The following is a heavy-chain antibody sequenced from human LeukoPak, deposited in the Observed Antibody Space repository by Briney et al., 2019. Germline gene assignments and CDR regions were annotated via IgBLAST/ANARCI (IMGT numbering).Heavy chain of an antibody. D-gene: IGHD6-19*01. Sequence: PGGSLRLACAASGFTFSSYAMHWVRQASGKGLEWVAVISYDGSNKYYADSVKGRFTISRDNSKNTLYLQMNSLRAEDTAVYYCARDITQSSGWYGHYLDYWGQGTLVTVSS. J-gene: IGHJ4*02. CDR3: ARDITQSSGWYGHYLDY. V-gene: IGHV3-30*04. CDR2: ISYDGSNK. CDR1: GFTFSSYA.